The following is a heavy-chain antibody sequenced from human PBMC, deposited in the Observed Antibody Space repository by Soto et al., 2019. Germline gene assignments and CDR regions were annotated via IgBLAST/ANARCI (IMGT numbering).Heavy chain of an antibody. Sequence: QVQLQESGPGLVKPSQTLSLTCTVSGGSISSGGYYWSWIRQHPGKGLEWIGYIYYSGSTYYNPSLKSRVTISVDTSKNQFSLKLSSVTAADTAVYYCARGRRVVAATLFDPWGQGTLVTVSS. CDR3: ARGRRVVAATLFDP. CDR1: GGSISSGGYY. CDR2: IYYSGST. V-gene: IGHV4-31*03. J-gene: IGHJ5*02. D-gene: IGHD2-15*01.